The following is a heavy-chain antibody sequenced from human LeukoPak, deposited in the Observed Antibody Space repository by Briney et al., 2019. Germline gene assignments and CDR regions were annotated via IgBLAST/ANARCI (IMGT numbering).Heavy chain of an antibody. CDR2: INPSGGRT. CDR1: GYTFTNYY. Sequence: ASVKVSCKASGYTFTNYYIHWVRQAPGQGLEWMGMINPSGGRTTYAKKFQGRVTMTRDTSTNTVYTELSSLRSDDTAVYYCARDYYGGHNLYNFDFWGQGTRVIVSS. J-gene: IGHJ4*02. V-gene: IGHV1-46*01. D-gene: IGHD3-10*01. CDR3: ARDYYGGHNLYNFDF.